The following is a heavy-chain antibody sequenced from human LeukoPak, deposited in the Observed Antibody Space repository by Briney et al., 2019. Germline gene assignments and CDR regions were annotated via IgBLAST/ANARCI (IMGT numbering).Heavy chain of an antibody. V-gene: IGHV3-43*02. CDR1: GFTFDDYA. J-gene: IGHJ6*02. Sequence: GGSLRLSCAASGFTFDDYAMHWVRQAPGKGLEWVSLISGDGGSTYYADSVKGRFTISRDNSKNSLYLQMNSLRTEDTALYYCAKVIVGTRAGYFDWLLDYYYYGMDVWGQGTTVTVSS. CDR3: AKVIVGTRAGYFDWLLDYYYYGMDV. CDR2: ISGDGGST. D-gene: IGHD3-9*01.